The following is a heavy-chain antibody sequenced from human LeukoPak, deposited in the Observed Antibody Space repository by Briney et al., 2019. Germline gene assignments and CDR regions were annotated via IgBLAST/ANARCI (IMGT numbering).Heavy chain of an antibody. CDR3: ARGITIFGVVPPGAYYFDY. CDR2: INPSGGST. J-gene: IGHJ4*02. D-gene: IGHD3-3*01. V-gene: IGHV1-46*01. CDR1: GGTFSSYA. Sequence: ASVKVSCKASGGTFSSYAISWVRQAPGQGLEWMGIINPSGGSTSYAQKFQGRVTMTRDTSTSTVYMELSSLRSEDTAVYYCARGITIFGVVPPGAYYFDYWGQGTLVTVSS.